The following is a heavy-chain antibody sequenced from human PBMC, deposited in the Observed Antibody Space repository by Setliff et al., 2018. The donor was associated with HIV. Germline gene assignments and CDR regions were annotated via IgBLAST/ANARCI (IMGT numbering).Heavy chain of an antibody. J-gene: IGHJ3*02. D-gene: IGHD4-17*01. Sequence: SETLSLTCTVSGGSMNSGGYYWTWIRQHPGKGLEWIGYIYASGSPDYNPSLESRVTISPDTSKNQFSLKLKSVTGADTAVYYCARVFHSLPTGLNDPSDMWGQGTLVTVSS. CDR2: IYASGSP. CDR3: ARVFHSLPTGLNDPSDM. CDR1: GGSMNSGGYY. V-gene: IGHV4-31*03.